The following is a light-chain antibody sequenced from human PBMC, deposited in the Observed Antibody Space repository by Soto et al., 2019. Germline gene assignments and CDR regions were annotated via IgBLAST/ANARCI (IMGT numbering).Light chain of an antibody. CDR3: QQTYNTPLT. CDR2: AAS. Sequence: VQMTQSASSLSASVGCRVTIICRAIQSIGKYLSWFQQTPGNAPKLMIYAASGLQSGVPSRFSGSGSGTDFNLTINSLQSEDFATYYCQQTYNTPLTFGGGTKVDIK. J-gene: IGKJ4*01. V-gene: IGKV1-39*01. CDR1: QSIGKY.